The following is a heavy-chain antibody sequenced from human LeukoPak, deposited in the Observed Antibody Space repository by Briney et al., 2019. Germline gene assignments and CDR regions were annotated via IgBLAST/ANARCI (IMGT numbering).Heavy chain of an antibody. J-gene: IGHJ4*02. CDR2: SASTGRT. CDR1: GFTFSSYA. D-gene: IGHD2-21*01. Sequence: GGSLRLSCAASGFTFSSYAMSWVRQAPGKGLEWVSGSASTGRTYYADSVKGRFTIYRDNSKNTLYLQMNSLRAEDTAIYHCAQDRAWGAYAYWGQGALVTVSS. CDR3: AQDRAWGAYAY. V-gene: IGHV3-23*01.